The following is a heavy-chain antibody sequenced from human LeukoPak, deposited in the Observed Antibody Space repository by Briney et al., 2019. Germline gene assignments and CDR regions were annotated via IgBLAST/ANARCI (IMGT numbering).Heavy chain of an antibody. D-gene: IGHD3-22*01. J-gene: IGHJ4*02. V-gene: IGHV3-53*01. CDR2: IYIDDST. CDR1: GFTVSSNY. CDR3: ARGLVDSSGYYYGTFDY. Sequence: GGSLRLSCAASGFTVSSNYMSWVRQAPGKGLEWVSVIYIDDSTYYADSVKGRFTISRDKSKNTLYLQMNSLRAEDTAVYYCARGLVDSSGYYYGTFDYWGQGTLVTVSS.